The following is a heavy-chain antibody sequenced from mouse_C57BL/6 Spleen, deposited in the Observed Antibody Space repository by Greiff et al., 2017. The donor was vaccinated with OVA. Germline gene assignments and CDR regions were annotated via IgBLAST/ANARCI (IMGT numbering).Heavy chain of an antibody. CDR2: ISYDGSN. D-gene: IGHD2-4*01. CDR3: ASFYYDYDEGYFDV. Sequence: VQLQQSGPGLVKPSQSLSLTCSVTGYSITSGYYWNWIRQFPGNKLEWMGYISYDGSNNYNPSLKNRISITRDTSKNQFFLKLNSVTTEDTATYYCASFYYDYDEGYFDVWGTGTTVTVSS. CDR1: GYSITSGYY. V-gene: IGHV3-6*01. J-gene: IGHJ1*03.